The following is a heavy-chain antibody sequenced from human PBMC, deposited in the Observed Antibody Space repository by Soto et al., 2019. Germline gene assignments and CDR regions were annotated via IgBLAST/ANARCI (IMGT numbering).Heavy chain of an antibody. Sequence: GASVKVSCKASGYTFYRYCITWVRPAPGQGLEWMGWINPSTDNTNDAQKFRGRVTMTTDASKSTAHMELRSLKSDDTAVYYCARDTQQDSNGYYLEWFDPWG. D-gene: IGHD3-22*01. J-gene: IGHJ5*02. V-gene: IGHV1-18*01. CDR1: GYTFYRYC. CDR2: INPSTDNT. CDR3: ARDTQQDSNGYYLEWFDP.